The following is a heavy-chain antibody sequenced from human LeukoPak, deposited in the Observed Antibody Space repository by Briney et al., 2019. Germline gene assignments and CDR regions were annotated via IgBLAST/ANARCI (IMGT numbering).Heavy chain of an antibody. D-gene: IGHD3-9*01. V-gene: IGHV3-48*01. CDR1: GFIFSSYS. Sequence: GGSLRLSCAASGFIFSSYSMNWVRQAPGKGLGWVSYISSSSSPIYYADSVKGRFTISRDNAKNLLFLQMNNMRVEDTGVYYCARDVDRRDDPWGQGILVTVSS. J-gene: IGHJ5*02. CDR2: ISSSSSPI. CDR3: ARDVDRRDDP.